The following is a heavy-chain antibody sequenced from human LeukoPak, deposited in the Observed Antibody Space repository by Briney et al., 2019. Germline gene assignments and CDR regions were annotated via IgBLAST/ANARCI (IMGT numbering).Heavy chain of an antibody. J-gene: IGHJ6*03. CDR1: GFTFSNYD. CDR3: AGSKSWFYYMDV. CDR2: VGTAGDR. Sequence: GGSLRLSCAASGFTFSNYDMHWVRQVIGKGLEWVSTVGTAGDRYYSGSVKGRFTVSRENAKNSLYLQMNSLGVGDTAVYYCAGSKSWFYYMDVWGTGTTVTVSS. D-gene: IGHD3-10*01. V-gene: IGHV3-13*01.